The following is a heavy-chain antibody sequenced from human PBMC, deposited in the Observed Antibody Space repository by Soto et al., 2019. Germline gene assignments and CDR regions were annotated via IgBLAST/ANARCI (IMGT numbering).Heavy chain of an antibody. CDR3: ARSYTPLYYYDSSGYYYFDY. CDR2: IYYSGST. Sequence: QVQLQESGPGLVKPSETLSLTCTVSGGSVSSGSYYWSWIRQPPGKGLEWIGYIYYSGSTNYNPSLKSRVTTSVDTSKNQFSLKLSSVTAADTAVYYCARSYTPLYYYDSSGYYYFDYWGQGTLVTVSS. D-gene: IGHD3-22*01. CDR1: GGSVSSGSYY. V-gene: IGHV4-61*01. J-gene: IGHJ4*02.